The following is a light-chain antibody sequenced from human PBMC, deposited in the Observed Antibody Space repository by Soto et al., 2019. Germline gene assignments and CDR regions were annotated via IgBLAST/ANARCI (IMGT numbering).Light chain of an antibody. CDR2: EVN. V-gene: IGLV2-14*01. CDR1: SSDGGGYDY. J-gene: IGLJ2*01. CDR3: CSYTSSGAHV. Sequence: QSALTQPASVSGSPGQSITISCTGTSSDGGGYDYVSWHQQHPGKAPKLMIYEVNTRPSGVSNRFSGSKSGNTASLTISGLQAEDEADYYCCSYTSSGAHVFGGGTQLTVL.